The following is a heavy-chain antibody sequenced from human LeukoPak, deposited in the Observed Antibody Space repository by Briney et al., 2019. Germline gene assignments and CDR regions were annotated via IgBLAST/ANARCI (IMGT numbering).Heavy chain of an antibody. CDR1: GGSISSYY. CDR3: AREDLTVYYFDY. CDR2: IYYSGST. Sequence: KSSETLSLTCTVSGGSISSYYWSWIRQPPGKGLEWIGYIYYSGSTNYNPSLKSRVTISVDTSKNQFSLKLSSVTAADTAVYYCAREDLTVYYFDYWGQGTLVTVSP. V-gene: IGHV4-59*01. J-gene: IGHJ4*02. D-gene: IGHD4-11*01.